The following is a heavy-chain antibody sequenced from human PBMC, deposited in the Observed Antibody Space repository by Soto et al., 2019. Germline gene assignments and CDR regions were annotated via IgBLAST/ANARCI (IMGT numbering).Heavy chain of an antibody. CDR3: TTVVLAAAGTSWAYYYYGMDV. CDR1: GFTFSNAW. Sequence: PGGSLRLSCAASGFTFSNAWMNWVRQAPGKGLEWVGRIKSKTDGGTTDYAAPVKGRFTISRDDSKNTLYLQMNSLKTEDTAVYYCTTVVLAAAGTSWAYYYYGMDVWGQGTTVTVSS. D-gene: IGHD6-13*01. V-gene: IGHV3-15*07. J-gene: IGHJ6*02. CDR2: IKSKTDGGTT.